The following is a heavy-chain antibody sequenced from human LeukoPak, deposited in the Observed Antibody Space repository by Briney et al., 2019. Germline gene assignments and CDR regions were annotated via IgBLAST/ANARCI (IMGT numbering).Heavy chain of an antibody. D-gene: IGHD6-13*01. CDR3: ARGEYSSSWYVGGPFDY. J-gene: IGHJ4*02. V-gene: IGHV1-46*01. Sequence: ASVKVSRKASGYTFTSYYMHWVRQAPGQGLEWMGIINPSGGSTSYAQKFQGRVTVTRDTSTSTVYMELSSLRSEDTAVYYCARGEYSSSWYVGGPFDYWGQGTLVTVSS. CDR2: INPSGGST. CDR1: GYTFTSYY.